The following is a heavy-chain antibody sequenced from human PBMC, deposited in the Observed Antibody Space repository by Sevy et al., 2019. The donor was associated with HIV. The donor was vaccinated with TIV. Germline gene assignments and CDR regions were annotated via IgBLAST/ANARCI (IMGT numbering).Heavy chain of an antibody. CDR3: ATNLEGADFWSGYSVYS. CDR1: GYTFTGYY. J-gene: IGHJ4*02. D-gene: IGHD3-3*01. CDR2: INPNSGGT. V-gene: IGHV1-2*06. Sequence: ASVKVSCKASGYTFTGYYMHWVRQAPGQGLEWMGRINPNSGGTNYAQKFQGRVTMTRDTSISTAYMELSRLRSDDTAVYYCATNLEGADFWSGYSVYSWGQGTLVTVSS.